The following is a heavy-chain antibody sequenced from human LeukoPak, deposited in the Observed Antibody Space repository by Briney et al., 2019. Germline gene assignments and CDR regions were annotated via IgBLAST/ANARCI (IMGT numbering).Heavy chain of an antibody. CDR2: ISAYNGNT. CDR1: GYTFTSYG. D-gene: IGHD3-22*01. V-gene: IGHV1-18*01. J-gene: IGHJ2*01. CDR3: ARVPYYYDSSGYYPWYFDL. Sequence: GSVKVSCKASGYTFTSYGISWVRQAPGQGLEWMGWISAYNGNTNYAQKLQGRVTMTTDTSTSTAYMELRSLRSDDTAVYYCARVPYYYDSSGYYPWYFDLWGRGTLVTVSS.